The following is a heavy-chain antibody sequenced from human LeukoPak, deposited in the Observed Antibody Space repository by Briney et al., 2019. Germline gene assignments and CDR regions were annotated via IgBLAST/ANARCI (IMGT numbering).Heavy chain of an antibody. Sequence: GGSLRLPCAASGFTFSSYGMHWVRQAPGKGLEWVAVISYDGSNKYYADSVKGRFTISRDNSKNTLYLQMNSLRAEDTAVYYCAKSSWFGELSSWGQGTLVTVSS. D-gene: IGHD3-10*01. CDR3: AKSSWFGELSS. V-gene: IGHV3-30*18. J-gene: IGHJ4*02. CDR2: ISYDGSNK. CDR1: GFTFSSYG.